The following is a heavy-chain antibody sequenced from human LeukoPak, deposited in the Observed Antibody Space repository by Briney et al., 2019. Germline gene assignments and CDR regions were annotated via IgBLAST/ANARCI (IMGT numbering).Heavy chain of an antibody. J-gene: IGHJ4*02. V-gene: IGHV3-74*01. CDR1: GFTFSSYW. Sequence: GGSLRLSCAASGFTFSSYWMPWVRHAPGKGLVWVSRINSDGSSTSYADSVKGRFTISRDNAKNTLYLQMNSLRPEDPAFYYCAKEGSVCTNGICRYFDFWGQGALVTVSS. CDR3: AKEGSVCTNGICRYFDF. CDR2: INSDGSST. D-gene: IGHD2-8*01.